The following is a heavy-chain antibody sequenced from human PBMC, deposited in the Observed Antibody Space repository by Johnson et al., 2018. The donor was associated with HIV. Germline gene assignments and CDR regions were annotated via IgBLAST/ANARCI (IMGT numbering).Heavy chain of an antibody. CDR1: GFTFSDYD. V-gene: IGHV3-11*04. J-gene: IGHJ3*02. CDR2: ISSSGSTI. CDR3: ARGTPWDAFDI. Sequence: QMLLVESGGGLVKPGGSLRLSCAASGFTFSDYDMSWIRQAPGKGLEWVSFISSSGSTIYYADSLNGRFTISRDNAKNSLYLQMNSLRAEDTAVYYCARGTPWDAFDIWGQGTMVTVSS.